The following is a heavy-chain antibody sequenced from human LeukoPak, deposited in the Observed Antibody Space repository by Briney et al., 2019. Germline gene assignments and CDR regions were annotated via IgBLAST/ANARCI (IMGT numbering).Heavy chain of an antibody. Sequence: PSGTLSLTCAVSGGSISSSNWWSWVRQPPGKGLEWIREIYHSGSTNYNPSLKSRVTISVDTSKNQFSLKLSSVTAADTAVYYCARHLYDVWSGYSDYWGQGTLVTVSS. J-gene: IGHJ4*02. CDR2: IYHSGST. D-gene: IGHD3-3*01. CDR1: GGSISSSNW. V-gene: IGHV4-4*02. CDR3: ARHLYDVWSGYSDY.